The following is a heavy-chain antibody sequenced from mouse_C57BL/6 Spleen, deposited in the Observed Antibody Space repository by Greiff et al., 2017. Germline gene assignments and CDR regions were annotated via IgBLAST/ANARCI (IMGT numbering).Heavy chain of an antibody. D-gene: IGHD2-12*01. CDR3: ARHERLLSYAMDY. Sequence: QVQLQQSGPGLVAPSQSLSITCTVSGFSLTSYGVHWVRQPPGKGLEWLVVIWSDGSTTYNSALKSRLSISKDNSKSQVFLKMNSLQTDDTAMYYCARHERLLSYAMDYWGQGTSVTVSS. CDR2: IWSDGST. J-gene: IGHJ4*01. V-gene: IGHV2-6-1*01. CDR1: GFSLTSYG.